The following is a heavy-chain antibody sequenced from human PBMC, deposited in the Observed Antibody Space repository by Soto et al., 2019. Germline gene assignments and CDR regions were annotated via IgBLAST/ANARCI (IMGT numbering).Heavy chain of an antibody. D-gene: IGHD3-3*01. CDR1: GGTFSSYA. J-gene: IGHJ6*02. CDR2: IIPIFGTA. V-gene: IGHV1-69*01. Sequence: QVQLVQSGAEVKKPGSSVKVSCKASGGTFSSYAISWVRQAPGQGLEWMGGIIPIFGTANYAQKFQGRVTLTADESTSTAYMELSSLRSEDTAVYYCAREGGITIFGVVISGMDVWGQGTTVTVSS. CDR3: AREGGITIFGVVISGMDV.